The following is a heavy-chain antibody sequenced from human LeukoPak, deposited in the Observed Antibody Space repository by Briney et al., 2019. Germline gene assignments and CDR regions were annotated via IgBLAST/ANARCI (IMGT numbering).Heavy chain of an antibody. V-gene: IGHV4-61*02. CDR1: GGSISSGSYY. CDR3: AREDYGASSDIFYFDY. J-gene: IGHJ4*02. Sequence: TLSLTCTVSGGSISSGSYYWSWIRQPAGQGLEWIGRIYTSGSTNYNPSLKSRVTISVDTSKNQFSLKLSSVTAADTAVYYCAREDYGASSDIFYFDYWGQGTLVTVSS. D-gene: IGHD4-17*01. CDR2: IYTSGST.